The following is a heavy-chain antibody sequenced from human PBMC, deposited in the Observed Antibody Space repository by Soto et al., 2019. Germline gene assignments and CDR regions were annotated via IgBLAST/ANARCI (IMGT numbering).Heavy chain of an antibody. Sequence: GGSLRLSCAASGFTFDDYAMHWVRQAPGKGLEWVSGISWNSGSIGYADSVKGRVTISRDNAKNSLYLQMNSLRAEDTALYYCAKEGGSGSYSLGGYYYYYYMDVWGKGTTVTVSS. V-gene: IGHV3-9*01. CDR2: ISWNSGSI. CDR1: GFTFDDYA. CDR3: AKEGGSGSYSLGGYYYYYYMDV. J-gene: IGHJ6*03. D-gene: IGHD3-10*01.